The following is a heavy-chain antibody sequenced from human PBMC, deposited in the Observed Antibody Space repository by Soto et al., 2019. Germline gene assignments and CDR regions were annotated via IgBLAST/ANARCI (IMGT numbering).Heavy chain of an antibody. CDR2: ISSSSSYI. CDR1: GFTFSSYS. D-gene: IGHD3-16*02. J-gene: IGHJ4*02. Sequence: GGSLRLSCAASGFTFSSYSMNWVRQAPGKGLEWVSSISSSSSYIYYADSVKGRFTISRDNAKNSLYLQMNSLRAEDTAVYYCARWTFGGVIAYLYYFDYWGQGTLVTVSS. CDR3: ARWTFGGVIAYLYYFDY. V-gene: IGHV3-21*01.